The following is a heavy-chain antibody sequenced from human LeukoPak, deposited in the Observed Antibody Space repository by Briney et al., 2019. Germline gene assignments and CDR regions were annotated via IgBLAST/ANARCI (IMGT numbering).Heavy chain of an antibody. CDR3: ARDEVSGYSSAGSNYYGMDV. V-gene: IGHV3-74*01. D-gene: IGHD6-19*01. CDR2: INSGGTVT. Sequence: PGGSLRLSCAASGFTFSDFWMHWVRQAPGKGLVWVSRINSGGTVTNYADSVKGRLTISRDNAKNTLYLQMNSLRAEDTAVYYCARDEVSGYSSAGSNYYGMDVWGQGTTVTVSS. J-gene: IGHJ6*02. CDR1: GFTFSDFW.